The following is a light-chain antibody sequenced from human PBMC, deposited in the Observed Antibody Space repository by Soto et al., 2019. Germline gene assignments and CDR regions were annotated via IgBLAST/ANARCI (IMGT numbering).Light chain of an antibody. CDR3: QQRSDWQGIT. V-gene: IGKV3-11*01. Sequence: EIVLTQSPATLSLSPGERATLSCRASQSISDYLAWYQHKPGQAPRLLIYDASNRATGIPARFSGSGSGTDFTLNISSLEPEDFAVYYCQQRSDWQGITLGHGPKVDIK. CDR1: QSISDY. J-gene: IGKJ3*01. CDR2: DAS.